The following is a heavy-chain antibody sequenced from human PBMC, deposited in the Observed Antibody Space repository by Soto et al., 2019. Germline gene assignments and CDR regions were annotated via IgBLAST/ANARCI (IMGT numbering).Heavy chain of an antibody. D-gene: IGHD1-1*01. CDR1: GSTSGSYA. CDR2: ISSNGGST. V-gene: IGHV3-64*02. CDR3: ARGELEFVYGMDV. Sequence: PGGPRRPSCAASGSTSGSYAMHWVRQAPGKGLEYVSAISSNGGSTYYADSVKGRFTISRDNSKNTLYLQMGSLRAEDMAVYYCARGELEFVYGMDVWGQGTTVTVSS. J-gene: IGHJ6*02.